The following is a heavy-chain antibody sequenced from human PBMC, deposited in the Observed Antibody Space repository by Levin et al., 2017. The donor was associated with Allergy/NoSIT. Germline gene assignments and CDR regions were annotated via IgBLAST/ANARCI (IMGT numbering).Heavy chain of an antibody. CDR1: GGSISSSSYY. V-gene: IGHV4-39*01. D-gene: IGHD3-3*01. J-gene: IGHJ4*02. CDR2: IYYSGST. Sequence: PSETLSLTCTVSGGSISSSSYYWGWIRQPPGKGLEWIGSIYYSGSTYYNPSLKSRVTISVDTSKNQFSLKLSSVTAADTAVYYCASQIDFWSGYLVYWGQGTLVTVSS. CDR3: ASQIDFWSGYLVY.